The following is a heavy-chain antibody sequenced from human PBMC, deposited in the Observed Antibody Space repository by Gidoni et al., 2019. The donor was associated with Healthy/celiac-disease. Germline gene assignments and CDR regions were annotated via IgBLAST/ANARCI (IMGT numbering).Heavy chain of an antibody. CDR2: IYYSGST. V-gene: IGHV4-59*01. J-gene: IGHJ4*02. CDR1: GGSLRSYY. D-gene: IGHD3-22*01. CDR3: ARGSYDSSGYWSGGDY. Sequence: QVQLQESGPRLVKPSETLSLTCPVSGGSLRSYYWSWIRQPPGKGLEWIGYIYYSGSTNYNPSLKSRVTISVDTSKNQFSLKLSSVTAADTAVYYCARGSYDSSGYWSGGDYWGQGTLATVSS.